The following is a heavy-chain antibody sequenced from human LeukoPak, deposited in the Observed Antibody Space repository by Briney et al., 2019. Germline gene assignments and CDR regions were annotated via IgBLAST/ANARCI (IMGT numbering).Heavy chain of an antibody. D-gene: IGHD1-26*01. J-gene: IGHJ4*02. Sequence: SETLSLTGTVSGGSISSGDYYWSWIRQPPGKGLEWIGYIYYSGSTYYNPSLKSRVTISVDTSKNQFSLKLSSVTAADTAVYYCATDPGTSFDYWGQGTLVTVSS. CDR1: GGSISSGDYY. V-gene: IGHV4-30-4*01. CDR2: IYYSGST. CDR3: ATDPGTSFDY.